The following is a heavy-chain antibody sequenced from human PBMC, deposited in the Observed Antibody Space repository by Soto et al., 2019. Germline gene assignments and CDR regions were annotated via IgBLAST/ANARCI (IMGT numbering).Heavy chain of an antibody. V-gene: IGHV3-30*18. CDR1: GFTFSSYG. CDR2: ISYDGSNK. D-gene: IGHD4-4*01. J-gene: IGHJ5*02. CDR3: AKDINPNPPKYSNYGEGLRGYNWFDP. Sequence: GGSLRLSCAASGFTFSSYGMHWVRQAPGKGLEWVAVISYDGSNKYYADSVKGRFTISRDNSKNTLYLQMNSLRAEDTAVYYCAKDINPNPPKYSNYGEGLRGYNWFDPWGQGTLVTVSS.